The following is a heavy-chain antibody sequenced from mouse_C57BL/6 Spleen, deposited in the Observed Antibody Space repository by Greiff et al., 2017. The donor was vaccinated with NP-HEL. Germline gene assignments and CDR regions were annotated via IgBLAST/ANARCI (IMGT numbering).Heavy chain of an antibody. CDR1: GYTFTDYY. Sequence: EVQLQQPGPVLVKPGASVKMSCKASGYTFTDYYMNWVKQSPGQSLEWIGVINPYNGGTSYNQKFKGKATLTVDKSSSTAYLQLNSLTSEDSAVYYCGGSDYDYDWFAYWGQGTLVTVSS. D-gene: IGHD2-4*01. CDR2: INPYNGGT. V-gene: IGHV1-19*01. CDR3: GGSDYDYDWFAY. J-gene: IGHJ3*01.